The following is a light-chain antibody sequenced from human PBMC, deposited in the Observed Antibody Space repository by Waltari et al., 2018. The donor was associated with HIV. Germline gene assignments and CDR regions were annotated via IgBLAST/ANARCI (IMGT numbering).Light chain of an antibody. J-gene: IGLJ2*01. CDR2: DVT. CDR1: SSDVGGYNY. Sequence: QSALTQPASVSGSPGQSITISCTGTSSDVGGYNYVSWYQQHPGNAPKLLIYDVTKRPSGFSNRFSGFKSGNTASLTISGLQAEDEADYYCCSYAGSSTFAVFGGGTKLTVL. V-gene: IGLV2-23*02. CDR3: CSYAGSSTFAV.